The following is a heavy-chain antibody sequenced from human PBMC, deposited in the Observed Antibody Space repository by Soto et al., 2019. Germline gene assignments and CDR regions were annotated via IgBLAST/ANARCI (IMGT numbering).Heavy chain of an antibody. V-gene: IGHV1-69*13. D-gene: IGHD2-15*01. J-gene: IGHJ6*02. CDR2: IIPISGTT. CDR1: GGTFSTHA. Sequence: SVKVSCKASGGTFSTHAIIWVRQAPGHGLEWMGGIIPISGTTYYTQKFQGRVTITADEPTSTAFMESSSLKSEDTAVFYCARGYCSGGNCYSGMDVWGQGTMVTVSS. CDR3: ARGYCSGGNCYSGMDV.